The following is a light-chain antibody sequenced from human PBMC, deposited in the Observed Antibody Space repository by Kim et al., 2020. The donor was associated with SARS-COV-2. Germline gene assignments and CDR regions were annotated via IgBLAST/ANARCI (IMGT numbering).Light chain of an antibody. J-gene: IGLJ3*02. V-gene: IGLV1-40*01. CDR3: QSYDSSLSARV. CDR2: GDN. CDR1: NSNLGAGYH. Sequence: QSVLTQPPSVSGAPGQRVTISCTGSNSNLGAGYHAHWYQQLPGTAPKLLIYGDNKRPSGVPDRFSGSRSGTSASLAVTGLQAEDEADYYCQSYDSSLSARVFGGGTKVTVL.